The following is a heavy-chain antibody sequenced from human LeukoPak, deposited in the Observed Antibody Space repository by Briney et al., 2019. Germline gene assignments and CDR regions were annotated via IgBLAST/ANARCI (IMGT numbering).Heavy chain of an antibody. V-gene: IGHV4-4*07. CDR3: ARERRGSYAIFDY. D-gene: IGHD1-26*01. CDR2: IYTSGST. J-gene: IGHJ4*02. CDR1: GDSISSYY. Sequence: SETLSLTCTVSGDSISSYYWSWIRQPARKGLEWIGRIYTSGSTNYSPSLKSRVTMSVDTSKNQFSLKLSSVTATDTAVYYCARERRGSYAIFDYWGQGTLVTVSS.